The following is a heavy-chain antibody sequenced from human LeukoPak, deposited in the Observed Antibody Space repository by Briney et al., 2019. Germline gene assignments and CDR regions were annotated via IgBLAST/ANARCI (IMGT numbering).Heavy chain of an antibody. Sequence: PSETLSLTCVVYGGSFSSYYWSWIRQPPGKGLEWIGYIYYSGSTNYNPSLKSRVTMSVDTSKNQFSLKLSSVTAADTAVYYCAREPIAAAFWFDPWGQGTLVTVSS. D-gene: IGHD6-13*01. CDR3: AREPIAAAFWFDP. J-gene: IGHJ5*02. CDR2: IYYSGST. CDR1: GGSFSSYY. V-gene: IGHV4-59*12.